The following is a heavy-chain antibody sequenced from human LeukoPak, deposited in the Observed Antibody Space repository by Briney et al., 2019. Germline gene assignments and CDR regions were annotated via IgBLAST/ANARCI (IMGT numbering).Heavy chain of an antibody. Sequence: SETLSLTCTVSGGSISDSTYYWGWIRQPPGKGLEWIGSCYYTGSTYYNPSLKSRATISVDTSKNQFSLELSSVTAADTAVYYCAKSGGTYPYNWFDPWGQGTLVTVSS. D-gene: IGHD1-26*01. CDR1: GGSISDSTYY. CDR2: CYYTGST. J-gene: IGHJ5*02. CDR3: AKSGGTYPYNWFDP. V-gene: IGHV4-39*07.